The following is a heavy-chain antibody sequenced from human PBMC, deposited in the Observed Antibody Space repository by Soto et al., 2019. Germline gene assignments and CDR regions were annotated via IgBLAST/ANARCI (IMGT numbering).Heavy chain of an antibody. CDR3: ARVPSP. V-gene: IGHV4-30-2*01. CDR2: IYLIGST. CDR1: GGSISSGDYS. Sequence: ASETLSLTCAVSGGSISSGDYSWSWIRQPPGKGLEWIGYIYLIGSTYYSPSLKSRVTISVDRSKNQFSLKLSSVTAADTAVYYCARVPSPWGQGTLVTVSS. J-gene: IGHJ5*02.